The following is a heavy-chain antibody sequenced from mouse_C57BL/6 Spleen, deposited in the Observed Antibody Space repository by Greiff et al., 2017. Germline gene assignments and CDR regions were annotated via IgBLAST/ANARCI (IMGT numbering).Heavy chain of an antibody. CDR2: IYPGDGDT. V-gene: IGHV1-82*01. J-gene: IGHJ2*01. CDR1: GYAFSSSW. Sequence: QVQLQQSGPELVKPGASVKISCKASGYAFSSSWMNWVKQRPGKGLEWIGRIYPGDGDTNYNGKFKGKATLTADKSSSTAYMQLSSLTSEDSAVYFCASSSSYYFDCWGQGTTLTVSS. D-gene: IGHD1-1*01. CDR3: ASSSSYYFDC.